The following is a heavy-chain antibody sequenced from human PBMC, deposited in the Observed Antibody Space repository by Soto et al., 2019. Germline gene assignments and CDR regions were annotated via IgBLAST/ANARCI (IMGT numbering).Heavy chain of an antibody. CDR2: IYYSGST. J-gene: IGHJ3*02. D-gene: IGHD1-26*01. V-gene: IGHV4-59*01. CDR1: GGSFSGYY. CDR3: ARGDTAMGYSGSYADAFDI. Sequence: ETLSLTCAVYGGSFSGYYWSWIRQPPGKGLEWIGYIYYSGSTNYNPSLKSRVTISVDTSKNQFSLKLSSVTAADTAVYYCARGDTAMGYSGSYADAFDIWGQGTMVTVSS.